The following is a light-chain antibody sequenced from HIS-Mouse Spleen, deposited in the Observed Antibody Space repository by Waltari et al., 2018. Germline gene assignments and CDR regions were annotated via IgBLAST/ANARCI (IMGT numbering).Light chain of an antibody. V-gene: IGKV3-15*01. CDR2: GAS. CDR3: QQYNNWPPWT. CDR1: QSVSSN. Sequence: IVMPHSPATLSVSPGDRATLSCRASQSVSSNLAWYQQKPGQAPRLLIYGASTRATGIPARFSGSGSGTEFALTISSMQSEDFAVYYCQQYNNWPPWTFGQGTKVEIK. J-gene: IGKJ1*01.